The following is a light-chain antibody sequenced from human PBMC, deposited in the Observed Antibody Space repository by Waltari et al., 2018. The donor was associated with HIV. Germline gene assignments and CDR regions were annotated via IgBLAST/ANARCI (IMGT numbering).Light chain of an antibody. Sequence: QSALTQPASVSGSPGQSITISCSGASPDIGASDYVSWYRPLPDRPPRLLLYEVKKRPLGVSSRVSGSKSGNTAALTISGLQVEDEAVYFCSSYSTGDTLVLFGGGTRLTVL. CDR3: SSYSTGDTLVL. V-gene: IGLV2-14*01. J-gene: IGLJ2*01. CDR2: EVK. CDR1: SPDIGASDY.